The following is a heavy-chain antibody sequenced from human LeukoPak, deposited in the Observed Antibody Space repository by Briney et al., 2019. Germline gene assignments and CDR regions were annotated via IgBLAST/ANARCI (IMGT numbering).Heavy chain of an antibody. V-gene: IGHV3-33*08. D-gene: IGHD3-22*01. CDR2: IWYDGSNK. Sequence: PGGSLRLSCAASGFTFSSYGFHWVRQAPGKGLEWVAVIWYDGSNKYYADSVKGRFTISRDNSKNSLFLQMSNVRVEDTAVYYCAGGSGYRVFDPWGQGTLVTVSS. J-gene: IGHJ5*02. CDR3: AGGSGYRVFDP. CDR1: GFTFSSYG.